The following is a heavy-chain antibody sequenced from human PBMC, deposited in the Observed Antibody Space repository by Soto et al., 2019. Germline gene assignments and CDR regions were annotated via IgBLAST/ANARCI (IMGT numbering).Heavy chain of an antibody. CDR3: ARQSPRLGVY. Sequence: SETLSLTCTVSGGSISSSSYYWGWIRQPPGKGLEWIGSIYYSGSTYYNPSLKSRVTISVDTSKNQFSLKLSSVTAADTAVYYCARQSPRLGVYWGQGTLVTVSS. CDR2: IYYSGST. J-gene: IGHJ4*02. CDR1: GGSISSSSYY. D-gene: IGHD3-22*01. V-gene: IGHV4-39*01.